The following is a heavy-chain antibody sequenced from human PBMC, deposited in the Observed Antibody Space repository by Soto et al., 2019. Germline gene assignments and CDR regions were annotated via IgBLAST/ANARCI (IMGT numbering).Heavy chain of an antibody. CDR2: ISYDGSKK. Sequence: GGSLRLSCAASGFTLSDFAMHWVRQAPGKGLEWVAVISYDGSKKYYADSVKGRFTISRDNSKNTLYLQMNSLRAEDTAVYYCAKIPHDSSGYYYYYYGMDVWGQGTTVTVSS. V-gene: IGHV3-30*18. J-gene: IGHJ6*02. CDR3: AKIPHDSSGYYYYYYGMDV. CDR1: GFTLSDFA. D-gene: IGHD3-22*01.